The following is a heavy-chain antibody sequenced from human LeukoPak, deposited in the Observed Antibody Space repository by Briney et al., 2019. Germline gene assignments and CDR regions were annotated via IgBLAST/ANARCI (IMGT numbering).Heavy chain of an antibody. V-gene: IGHV3-48*03. Sequence: PGGSLRLSCAASGFTFSSYEMNWVRQAPGKGLEWVSYISSSGTIYYADSVKGRFIISRDNAKNLLYLQMNSLRAEDTAVYYCAREGYDAFDIWGQGTMVTVSS. CDR1: GFTFSSYE. CDR3: AREGYDAFDI. CDR2: ISSSGTI. J-gene: IGHJ3*02. D-gene: IGHD1-1*01.